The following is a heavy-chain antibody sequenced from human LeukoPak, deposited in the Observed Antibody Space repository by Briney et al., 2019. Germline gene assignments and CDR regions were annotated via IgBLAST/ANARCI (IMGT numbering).Heavy chain of an antibody. J-gene: IGHJ4*02. V-gene: IGHV1-2*02. D-gene: IGHD1-26*01. CDR3: ARDLRYSGSYSDY. Sequence: GASVKVSCKASGYTFTGYYMHWVRQAPGQGLEWMGWINPNSGGTNYAQKFQGRVTMTRDTSISTAYMELRSLRSDDTAVYYCARDLRYSGSYSDYWGQGTLVTVSS. CDR1: GYTFTGYY. CDR2: INPNSGGT.